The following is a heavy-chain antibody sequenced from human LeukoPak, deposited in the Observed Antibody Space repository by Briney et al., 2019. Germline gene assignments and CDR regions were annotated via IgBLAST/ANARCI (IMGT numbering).Heavy chain of an antibody. J-gene: IGHJ4*02. CDR3: ARPVGATGYFDY. CDR1: GGSISSSSYY. CDR2: IYYSGST. V-gene: IGHV4-39*01. Sequence: PSETLSLTCTVSGGSISSSSYYWGWIRQPPGKGLEWIGSIYYSGSTYYNPSLKSRVTISVDTSKNQFSLKLSSVTAADTAVYYRARPVGATGYFDYWGQGTLVTVSS. D-gene: IGHD1-26*01.